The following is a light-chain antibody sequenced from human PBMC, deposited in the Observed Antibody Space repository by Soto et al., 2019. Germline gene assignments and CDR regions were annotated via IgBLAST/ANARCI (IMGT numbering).Light chain of an antibody. V-gene: IGLV2-23*02. Sequence: QSVLTQPASVSGSPGQSITISCTGTSSDVGNYNLVSWYQQHPGKAPNLMIYEVTKRPSGVSNRFSGSKSGNTASLTISGLQAEDEADYYCCSYAGSSPWVFGGGTKVTVL. CDR3: CSYAGSSPWV. CDR1: SSDVGNYNL. J-gene: IGLJ3*02. CDR2: EVT.